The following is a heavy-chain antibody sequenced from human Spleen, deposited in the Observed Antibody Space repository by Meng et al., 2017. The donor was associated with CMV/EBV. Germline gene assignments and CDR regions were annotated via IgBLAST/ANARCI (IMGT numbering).Heavy chain of an antibody. CDR1: GGSFSGYY. CDR3: ARGLLDYDFWSGYYLRGESQNYYGMDV. V-gene: IGHV4-34*01. D-gene: IGHD3-3*01. J-gene: IGHJ6*02. Sequence: SETLSLTCAIYGGSFSGYYWSWIRQPPGKGLEWIGEINHSGSTNYNPSLKSRVTISVDTSKNQFSLKLSSVTAADTAVYYCARGLLDYDFWSGYYLRGESQNYYGMDVWGQGTTVTVSS. CDR2: INHSGST.